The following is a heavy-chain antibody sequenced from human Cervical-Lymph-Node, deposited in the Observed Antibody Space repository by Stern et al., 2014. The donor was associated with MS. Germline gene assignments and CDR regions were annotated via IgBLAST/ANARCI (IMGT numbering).Heavy chain of an antibody. D-gene: IGHD6-19*01. Sequence: VQLVEYGGGLVKPGGSLRLSCAASGFSFSDYYMSWIRQAPGKGLEWVTYISGSTSYTKYADSVKGRFTISRDNTKNSLYLQMNSLSAEDTAVYYCARGYSSGWYAGSDYWGQGSLVTVSS. V-gene: IGHV3-11*06. CDR3: ARGYSSGWYAGSDY. J-gene: IGHJ4*02. CDR2: ISGSTSYT. CDR1: GFSFSDYY.